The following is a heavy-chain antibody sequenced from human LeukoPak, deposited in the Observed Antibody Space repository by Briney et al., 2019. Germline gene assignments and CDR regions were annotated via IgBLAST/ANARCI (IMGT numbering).Heavy chain of an antibody. CDR2: IKQDGSEK. V-gene: IGHV3-7*03. CDR1: GFTFSSYS. Sequence: PGGSLRLSCAASGFTFSSYSMNWVRQAPGKGLEWVANIKQDGSEKYYVDSVKGRFTISRDNAKNSLYLQMNSLRAEDTAVYYCATALVTDAFDIWGQGTMVTVSS. D-gene: IGHD3-9*01. J-gene: IGHJ3*02. CDR3: ATALVTDAFDI.